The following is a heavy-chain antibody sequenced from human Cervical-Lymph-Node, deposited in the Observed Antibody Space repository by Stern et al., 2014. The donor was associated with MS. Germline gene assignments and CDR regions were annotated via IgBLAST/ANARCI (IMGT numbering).Heavy chain of an antibody. CDR3: ARVGCSGTSCSRPFDY. CDR1: GYTFTSYY. D-gene: IGHD2-2*01. Sequence: QVQLVQSGAEVKKPGASVKVSCKASGYTFTSYYMHWVRQAPGQGLEWMGIINPSGGSTSYAQKFQGRVTMTRDTSTSTVYMELSSLRSEDTAVYYCARVGCSGTSCSRPFDYWGQGTLVTVSS. CDR2: INPSGGST. J-gene: IGHJ4*02. V-gene: IGHV1-46*01.